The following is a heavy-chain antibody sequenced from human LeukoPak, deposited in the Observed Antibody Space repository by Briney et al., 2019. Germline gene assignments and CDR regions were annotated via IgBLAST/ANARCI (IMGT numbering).Heavy chain of an antibody. Sequence: SETLSLTCTVSGGSISSSSYYWGWIRQPPGNGLEWIGSIYYSGSTYYNPSLKSRVTISVDTSKNQFSLKLSSVTAADTAVYYCARPHPPDSSSGEDWGQGTLVTVSS. CDR3: ARPHPPDSSSGED. CDR1: GGSISSSSYY. D-gene: IGHD6-6*01. CDR2: IYYSGST. J-gene: IGHJ4*02. V-gene: IGHV4-39*01.